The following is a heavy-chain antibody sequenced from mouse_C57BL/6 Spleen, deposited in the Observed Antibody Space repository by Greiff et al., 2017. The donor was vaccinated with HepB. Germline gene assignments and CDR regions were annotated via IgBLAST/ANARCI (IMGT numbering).Heavy chain of an antibody. J-gene: IGHJ3*01. Sequence: VQLQESGAELVRPGASVTLSCKASGYTFTDYEMHWVKQTPVHGLEWIGAVDPETGGTAYNQKFKGKAILTADKSSSTAYMELRSLTSEDSAVYYCTREGGQLRHWFAYWGQGTLVTVSA. V-gene: IGHV1-15*01. CDR1: GYTFTDYE. CDR2: VDPETGGT. CDR3: TREGGQLRHWFAY. D-gene: IGHD3-2*02.